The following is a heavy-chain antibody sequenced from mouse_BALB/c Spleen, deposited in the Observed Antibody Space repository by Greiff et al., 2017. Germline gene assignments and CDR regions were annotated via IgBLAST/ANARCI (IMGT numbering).Heavy chain of an antibody. D-gene: IGHD2-4*01. J-gene: IGHJ4*01. CDR3: ARHRSTMITYAMDD. V-gene: IGHV5-12-1*01. CDR1: GFAFSSYD. Sequence: EVKLMESGGGLVKPGGSLKLSCAASGFAFSSYDMSWVRQTPEKRLEWVAYISSGGGSTYYPDTVKGRFTISRDNAKNTLYLQMSSLKSEDTAMYYCARHRSTMITYAMDDWGQGTSVTVAS. CDR2: ISSGGGST.